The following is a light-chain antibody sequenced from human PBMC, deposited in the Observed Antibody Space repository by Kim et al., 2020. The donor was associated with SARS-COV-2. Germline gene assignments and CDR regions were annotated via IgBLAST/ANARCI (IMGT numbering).Light chain of an antibody. V-gene: IGKV3D-15*03. CDR1: QSVSSD. CDR3: QQYNNWPGT. Sequence: EMVMTQSPATLSVSPGERATLSCRASQSVSSDLAWYQQKPGQAPRLLIYGASIRATGIPARFSGSGSGTEFTLTITILQSEDFAVYYCQQYNNWPGTFGQGTKL. J-gene: IGKJ2*01. CDR2: GAS.